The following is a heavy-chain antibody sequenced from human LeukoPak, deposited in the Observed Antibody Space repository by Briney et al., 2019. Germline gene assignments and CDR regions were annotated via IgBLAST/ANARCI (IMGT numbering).Heavy chain of an antibody. V-gene: IGHV4-39*01. CDR1: GGSISSSNYY. J-gene: IGHJ4*02. CDR3: ARQGVLWFGELSYYFDY. Sequence: SETLSLTCTVSGGSISSSNYYWGWIRQPPGKGLEWIGEINHSGSTNYNPSLKSRVTISVDTSKNQFSLKLSSVTAADTAVYYRARQGVLWFGELSYYFDYWGQGTLVTVSS. D-gene: IGHD3-10*01. CDR2: INHSGST.